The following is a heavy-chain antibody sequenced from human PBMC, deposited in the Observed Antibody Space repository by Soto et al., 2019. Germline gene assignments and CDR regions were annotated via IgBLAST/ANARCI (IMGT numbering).Heavy chain of an antibody. D-gene: IGHD6-6*01. V-gene: IGHV3-23*01. CDR1: GFTFSDFA. CDR2: ISGSGGST. CDR3: AKAVGIAARSDAFDI. Sequence: GSLRLSCVASGFTFSDFAMTWVRQAPGKGMDWVSAISGSGGSTYYADSVKGRFTISRDNSKNTLYLQMNSLRAEDTAVYYCAKAVGIAARSDAFDIWGQGTMVTVSS. J-gene: IGHJ3*02.